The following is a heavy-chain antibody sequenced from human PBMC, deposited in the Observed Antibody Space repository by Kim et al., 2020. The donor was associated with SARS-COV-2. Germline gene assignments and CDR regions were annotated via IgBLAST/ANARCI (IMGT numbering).Heavy chain of an antibody. CDR2: NYYSGST. V-gene: IGHV4-31*03. Sequence: SETLSLTCTVSGGSISSGGYYWSWIRQHPGKGLEWIGYNYYSGSTYYNPSLKSRVTISVDTSKNQFSLKLSSVTAADTAVYYCARAHRTIFGVVEYMDVWGQGTTVTVSS. J-gene: IGHJ6*02. CDR1: GGSISSGGYY. CDR3: ARAHRTIFGVVEYMDV. D-gene: IGHD3-3*01.